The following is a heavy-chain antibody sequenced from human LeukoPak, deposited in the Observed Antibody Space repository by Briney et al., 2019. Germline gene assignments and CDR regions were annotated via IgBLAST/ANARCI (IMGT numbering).Heavy chain of an antibody. V-gene: IGHV3-21*01. CDR1: GFTFSSYS. J-gene: IGHJ5*02. CDR2: ISSSSSYI. Sequence: GGSLRLSCAASGFTFSSYSMNWVRQAPGKGLEWVSSISSSSSYIYYADSVKGRFTISRDGAKNSLYLQMNSLRAEDTAVYYCARDRWAAGKLIVAGANWFDPWGQGTLVTVSS. D-gene: IGHD6-13*01. CDR3: ARDRWAAGKLIVAGANWFDP.